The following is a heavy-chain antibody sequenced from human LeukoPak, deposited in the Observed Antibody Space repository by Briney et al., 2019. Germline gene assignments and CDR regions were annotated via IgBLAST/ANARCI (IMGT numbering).Heavy chain of an antibody. D-gene: IGHD2-15*01. CDR2: ISAYSDNT. V-gene: IGHV1-18*01. CDR3: ARDCIGCHGFDY. CDR1: GYTFTNYG. Sequence: ASVKVSCKTSGYTFTNYGISWVRQAPGQGLEWMGWISAYSDNTNYAQKFQGRVTMTSDTSTSTAYMELRSLISDDTAVYYCARDCIGCHGFDYWGQRTLVTVSS. J-gene: IGHJ4*02.